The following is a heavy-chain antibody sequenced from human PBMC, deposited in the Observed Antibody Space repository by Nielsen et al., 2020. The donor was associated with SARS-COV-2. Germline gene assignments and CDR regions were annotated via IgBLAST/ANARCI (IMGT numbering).Heavy chain of an antibody. J-gene: IGHJ1*01. Sequence: SETLSLTCTVSGGSIRGYYWGWIRQPPGKGLEWIGHIDYSGSTNYKSSLKSRVTISVDTSKNQFSLKLSSVTATDTAVYFCARDKGSSGWEYFQHWSQGTLVTVSS. D-gene: IGHD6-19*01. CDR3: ARDKGSSGWEYFQH. CDR2: IDYSGST. V-gene: IGHV4-59*13. CDR1: GGSIRGYY.